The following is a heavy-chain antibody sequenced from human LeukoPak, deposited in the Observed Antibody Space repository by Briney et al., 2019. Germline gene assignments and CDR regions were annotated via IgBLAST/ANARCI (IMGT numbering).Heavy chain of an antibody. J-gene: IGHJ4*02. V-gene: IGHV1-2*02. D-gene: IGHD3-22*01. Sequence: ASVKVSCRASGYTFTDYYMHWVRQAPGQGLEWMGWINPNSGGTNYAQKFQGRVTMTRDTSISTAYMELSRLRSDDTAVYYCARASYYYDSSGYPGYYFDYWGQGNLGTVSS. CDR3: ARASYYYDSSGYPGYYFDY. CDR2: INPNSGGT. CDR1: GYTFTDYY.